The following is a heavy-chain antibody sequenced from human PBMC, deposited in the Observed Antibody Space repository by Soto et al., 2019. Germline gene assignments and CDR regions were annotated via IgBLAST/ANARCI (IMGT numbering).Heavy chain of an antibody. Sequence: GASVKVSCKASGGTFSSYAISWVRQAPGQGLEWMGGIIPIFCTANYADSVKGRFTISRDNSKNTLYLQMNSLRAEDTAVYYCARDSDSSGWYYFDYWGQGTLVTVSS. D-gene: IGHD6-19*01. CDR1: GGTFSSYA. V-gene: IGHV1-69*05. CDR2: IIPIFCTA. J-gene: IGHJ4*02. CDR3: ARDSDSSGWYYFDY.